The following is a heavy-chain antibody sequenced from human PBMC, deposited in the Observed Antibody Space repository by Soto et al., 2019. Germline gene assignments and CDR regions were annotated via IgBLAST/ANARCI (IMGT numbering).Heavy chain of an antibody. D-gene: IGHD1-26*01. J-gene: IGHJ4*02. CDR2: IYDSGST. V-gene: IGHV4-59*01. CDR3: ARGSQGSLFADHFDY. Sequence: SETLSLTCTVSGGSINNYYWSWIRQPPGKGLEWIGYIYDSGSTNYNPSLKSRVTISVDTSKNQFSLKLSSVTAADTAVYYCARGSQGSLFADHFDYWGQGTLVTVSS. CDR1: GGSINNYY.